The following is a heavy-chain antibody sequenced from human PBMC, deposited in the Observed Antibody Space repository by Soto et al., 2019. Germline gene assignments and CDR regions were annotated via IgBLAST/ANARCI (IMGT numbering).Heavy chain of an antibody. CDR2: IYWDDDK. CDR3: AHNGYYDLLTFDY. Sequence: SGPTLVNPTQTLTLTCNFSGFSLSSRKMGVGWIRQPPGKALEWLALIYWDDDKRYRPSLNNRLTITKDTSKNQVLLTMTNLDPVDTATYSCAHNGYYDLLTFDYWGQGTMVTVSS. J-gene: IGHJ4*02. D-gene: IGHD3-9*01. V-gene: IGHV2-5*02. CDR1: GFSLSSRKMG.